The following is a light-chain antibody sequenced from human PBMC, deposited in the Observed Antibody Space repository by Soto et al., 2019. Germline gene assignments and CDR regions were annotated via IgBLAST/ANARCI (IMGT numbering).Light chain of an antibody. CDR1: QSISVY. CDR3: QQSYRLPYT. CDR2: AAS. J-gene: IGKJ2*01. Sequence: DIQMTQSPSSLSVSIGDRITITCRSSQSISVYLNWYQKKPGTPPKLLIYAASNLQSGVPSRFNGSGSGTDFPLTLSSLQPADFASYYFQQSYRLPYTFGQGTKLEI. V-gene: IGKV1-39*01.